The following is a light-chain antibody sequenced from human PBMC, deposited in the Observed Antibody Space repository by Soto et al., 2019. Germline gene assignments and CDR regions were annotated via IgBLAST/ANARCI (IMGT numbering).Light chain of an antibody. CDR3: QQRSNWPLT. CDR1: QSVSTY. CDR2: DAS. J-gene: IGKJ4*01. Sequence: EIVLTQSPATLSLSPGERASLSCRASQSVSTYLAWYQQKPGQAPRLLIYDASNRATGIPARFSGSGSGTDFPLTISSLEPEDFVVYYCQQRSNWPLTFGGGTKLEFK. V-gene: IGKV3-11*01.